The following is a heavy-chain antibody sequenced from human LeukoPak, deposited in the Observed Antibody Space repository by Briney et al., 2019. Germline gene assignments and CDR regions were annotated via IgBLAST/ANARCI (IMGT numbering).Heavy chain of an antibody. D-gene: IGHD2-2*01. V-gene: IGHV1-24*01. CDR3: ATTKSRYCSSTSCSPFYGMDV. Sequence: ASVKVSRKVSGYTLTELSMHWVRQAHGKGLEWMGGFDPEDGETIYAQKFQGRFTMTEDTSTDTAYMELSSLRSEDTAVYYCATTKSRYCSSTSCSPFYGMDVWGKGTTVTVSS. CDR2: FDPEDGET. J-gene: IGHJ6*04. CDR1: GYTLTELS.